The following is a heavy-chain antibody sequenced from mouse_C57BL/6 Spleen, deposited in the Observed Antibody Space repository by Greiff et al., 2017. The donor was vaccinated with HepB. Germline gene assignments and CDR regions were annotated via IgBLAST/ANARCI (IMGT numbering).Heavy chain of an antibody. CDR2: INPSNGGT. J-gene: IGHJ3*01. D-gene: IGHD1-1*01. V-gene: IGHV1-53*01. CDR3: ARVGSSSLWFAY. Sequence: QVQLKQPGTELVKPGASVKLSCKASGYTFTSYWMHWVKQRPGQGLEWIGNINPSNGGTNYNEKFKSKATLTVDKSSSTAYMQLSSLTSEDSAVYYCARVGSSSLWFAYWGQGTLVTVSA. CDR1: GYTFTSYW.